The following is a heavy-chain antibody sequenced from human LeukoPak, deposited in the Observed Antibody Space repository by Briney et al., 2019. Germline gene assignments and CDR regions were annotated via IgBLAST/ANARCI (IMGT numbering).Heavy chain of an antibody. CDR1: GGSISSYY. Sequence: SEALSLTCTVSGGSISSYYWSWTRQPPGKGLEWIGYIYHSGSTYYNPSLKSRVTISVDRSKNQFFLKLSSVTAADTAVYYCARGDYYGSGSWDYWGQGTLVTVSS. CDR2: IYHSGST. D-gene: IGHD3-10*01. V-gene: IGHV4-59*12. CDR3: ARGDYYGSGSWDY. J-gene: IGHJ4*02.